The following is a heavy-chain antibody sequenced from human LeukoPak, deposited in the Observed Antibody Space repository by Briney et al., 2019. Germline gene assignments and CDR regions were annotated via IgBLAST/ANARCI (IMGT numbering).Heavy chain of an antibody. J-gene: IGHJ3*02. CDR3: AKDLGSSPPMGAFDI. V-gene: IGHV3-30*02. CDR1: GFTFSSYG. CDR2: IRYDGSNK. D-gene: IGHD6-6*01. Sequence: GGSLRLSCAASGFTFSSYGMHWVRQAPGKGLEWVAIIRYDGSNKYYADSVKGRFTISRDNSKNTLYLQMNSLRAEDTAVYYCAKDLGSSPPMGAFDIWGQGTMVTVSS.